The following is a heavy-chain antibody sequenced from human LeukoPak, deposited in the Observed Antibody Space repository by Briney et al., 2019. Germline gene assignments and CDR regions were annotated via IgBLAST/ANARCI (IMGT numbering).Heavy chain of an antibody. CDR1: GFTFSSYG. J-gene: IGHJ4*02. D-gene: IGHD3-9*01. Sequence: GGSLRLSCAASGFTFSSYGMHWVRQAPGKGLEWVAVISYDGSNKYYADSVKGRFTISRDNSKNTLYLQMNSLRAEDTAVYYCAKDTRYFDWLSPPSYYFDYWAREPWSPSPQ. CDR2: ISYDGSNK. CDR3: AKDTRYFDWLSPPSYYFDY. V-gene: IGHV3-30*18.